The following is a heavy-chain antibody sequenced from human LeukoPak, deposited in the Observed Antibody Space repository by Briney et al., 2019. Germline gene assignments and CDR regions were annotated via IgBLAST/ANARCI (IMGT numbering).Heavy chain of an antibody. Sequence: GGSLRLSCAASGFTFSDYYMSWIRQAPGKGLEWVSYISSSSSYTNYADSVKGRFTISRDNAKNSLYLQMNSLRAEDTAVYYCAKAQYGSGTYHFDYWGQGALVTVSS. CDR3: AKAQYGSGTYHFDY. D-gene: IGHD3-10*01. CDR2: ISSSSSYT. V-gene: IGHV3-11*06. CDR1: GFTFSDYY. J-gene: IGHJ4*02.